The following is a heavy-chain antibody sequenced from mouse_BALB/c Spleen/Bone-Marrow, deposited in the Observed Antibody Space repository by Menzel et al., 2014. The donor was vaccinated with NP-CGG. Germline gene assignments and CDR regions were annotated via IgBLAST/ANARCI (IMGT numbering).Heavy chain of an antibody. CDR2: INPYNDGT. J-gene: IGHJ4*01. CDR3: ARGGSYYAVDY. V-gene: IGHV1-14*01. Sequence: EVQLQQSGPELVKPGASVKMSCKASGYTFTSYVMHWVKQKPGQGLEWVGYINPYNDGTNYNEKFKGKATLTSDKSSSTVYMELSSLTSEDSAVYYFARGGSYYAVDYWGQGTSVTVSS. CDR1: GYTFTSYV.